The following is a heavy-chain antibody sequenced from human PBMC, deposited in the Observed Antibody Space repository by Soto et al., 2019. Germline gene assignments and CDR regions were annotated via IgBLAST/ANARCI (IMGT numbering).Heavy chain of an antibody. CDR2: IFYTGTT. D-gene: IGHD2-2*01. V-gene: IGHV4-39*02. CDR1: GGSISYNSYY. Sequence: QLKLQESGPGLVKPSETLSLTCPVSGGSISYNSYYWGWIRQPPGKGLEWVGGIFYTGTTYYSPSLKDRGTISVDTSKNSFSLNLTSVTAADTAVYFCARLVVVAPVANAWGQGTLVTVSS. J-gene: IGHJ5*02. CDR3: ARLVVVAPVANA.